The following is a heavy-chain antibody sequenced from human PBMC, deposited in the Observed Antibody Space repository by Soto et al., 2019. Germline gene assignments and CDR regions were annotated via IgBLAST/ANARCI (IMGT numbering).Heavy chain of an antibody. CDR2: INHSGST. D-gene: IGHD6-13*01. CDR1: GGSCSGYY. Sequence: SETLSLTCAVYGGSCSGYYWSWIRQPPGKGLEWIGEINHSGSTNYNPSLKSRVTISVDTSKNQFSLKLSSVTAADTAVYYCATSRSWAYYYGMDVWGQGTTVTVSS. CDR3: ATSRSWAYYYGMDV. V-gene: IGHV4-34*01. J-gene: IGHJ6*02.